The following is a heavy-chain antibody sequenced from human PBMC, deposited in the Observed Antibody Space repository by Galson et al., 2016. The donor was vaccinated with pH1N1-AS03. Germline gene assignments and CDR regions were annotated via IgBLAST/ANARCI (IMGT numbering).Heavy chain of an antibody. J-gene: IGHJ3*01. CDR1: GFSLTTMREG. V-gene: IGHV2-5*01. D-gene: IGHD6-19*01. CDR3: AHSRVAVEASGAFDV. CDR2: IYWNEDK. Sequence: ALVKPTQTLTLTCTVTGFSLTTMREGVGWIRQPPGKALEWLALIYWNEDKRFSQSLKNRLTITKDTSKNEVVLTMTNMDPADTGTYYCAHSRVAVEASGAFDVWGQGTTVTVSS.